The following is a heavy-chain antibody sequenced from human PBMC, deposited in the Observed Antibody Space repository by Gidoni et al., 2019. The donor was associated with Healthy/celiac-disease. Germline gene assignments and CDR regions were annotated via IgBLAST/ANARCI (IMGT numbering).Heavy chain of an antibody. J-gene: IGHJ6*02. Sequence: EVQLVESGGGLVPPGGSLRLSCADPGFTVSSNYLSWVRQAPGKGLEWVSFIYSGGSTYYADSVKGRFTISRHNSKNTLYLQMNSLRAEDTAVYYCARDSMVLERGMDVWGQGTTVTVSS. D-gene: IGHD3-10*01. CDR3: ARDSMVLERGMDV. V-gene: IGHV3-53*04. CDR1: GFTVSSNY. CDR2: IYSGGST.